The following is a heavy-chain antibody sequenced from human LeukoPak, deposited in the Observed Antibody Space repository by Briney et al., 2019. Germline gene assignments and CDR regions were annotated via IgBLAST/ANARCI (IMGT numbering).Heavy chain of an antibody. V-gene: IGHV4-38-2*01. J-gene: IGHJ4*02. D-gene: IGHD6-13*01. CDR2: IYHSGST. Sequence: SETLSLTCAVSGYSINSGYYWGWIRQPPGKWLEWIGSIYHSGSTYYNPSLKSRVTISVDRSKNQFSLRLSSVTAADTAVYYCATLAAAGRLDYWGQGTLVTVSS. CDR1: GYSINSGYY. CDR3: ATLAAAGRLDY.